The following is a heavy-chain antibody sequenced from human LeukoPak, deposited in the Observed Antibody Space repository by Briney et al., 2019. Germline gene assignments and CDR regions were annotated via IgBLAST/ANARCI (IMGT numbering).Heavy chain of an antibody. J-gene: IGHJ6*03. CDR3: ARGVAVVITSDYYYYYMDV. D-gene: IGHD3-22*01. CDR2: MNPNGGNT. V-gene: IGHV1-8*01. Sequence: ASVKVSCKASGYTFTSYDINWVRQATGQGLEWMGWMNPNGGNTGYAQKFQGRVTMTRNTYIRTAYMDLSSMRSEDTAVYYCARGVAVVITSDYYYYYMDVWGKGTTVTVSS. CDR1: GYTFTSYD.